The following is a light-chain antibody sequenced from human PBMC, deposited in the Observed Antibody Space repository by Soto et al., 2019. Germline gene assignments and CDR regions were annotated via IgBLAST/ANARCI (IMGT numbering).Light chain of an antibody. CDR3: QQRSNWPQIT. CDR1: QSVSSY. Sequence: IGLKHSPATLSLSPGERATLSCRASQSVSSYLAWYQQKPGQAPRLLSYDASNRAAGIPARFSGSGSGTDFTLTISSLEPEDFAVYYCQQRSNWPQITFGQGTRLAI. CDR2: DAS. V-gene: IGKV3-11*01. J-gene: IGKJ5*01.